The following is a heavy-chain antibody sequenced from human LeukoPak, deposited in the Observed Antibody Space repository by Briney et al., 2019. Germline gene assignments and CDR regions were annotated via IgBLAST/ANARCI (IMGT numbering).Heavy chain of an antibody. CDR3: TTFFRKPTFGGVIVTGAFDI. Sequence: GGSLRLSCAASGFTFSGSAMHWVRQASGKGLEWVGRIRSKANSYATAYAASVKGRFTISRDDSKNTAYLQMNSLKTEDTAVYYCTTFFRKPTFGGVIVTGAFDIWGQGTMVTVSS. V-gene: IGHV3-73*01. CDR2: IRSKANSYAT. CDR1: GFTFSGSA. J-gene: IGHJ3*02. D-gene: IGHD3-16*02.